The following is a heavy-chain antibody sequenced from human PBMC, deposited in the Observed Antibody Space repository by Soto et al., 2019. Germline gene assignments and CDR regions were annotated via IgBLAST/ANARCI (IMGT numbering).Heavy chain of an antibody. J-gene: IGHJ4*02. V-gene: IGHV1-46*01. CDR2: INPNGGST. D-gene: IGHD3-16*02. Sequence: ASVKVSCKASGYTFTSSYVHWVRQAPGQGLEWVAIINPNGGSTNYAQEFQGRVTVTADESTSTAYMELSSLRSEDTAVYYCARALRLGELSPAYFDYWGQGTLVTVSS. CDR3: ARALRLGELSPAYFDY. CDR1: GYTFTSSY.